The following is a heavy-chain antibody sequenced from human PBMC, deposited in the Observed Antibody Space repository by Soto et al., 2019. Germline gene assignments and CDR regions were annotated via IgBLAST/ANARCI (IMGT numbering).Heavy chain of an antibody. CDR1: GFTFSSYG. V-gene: IGHV3-33*01. CDR2: IWYDGSNK. Sequence: GGSLRLSCAASGFTFSSYGMHWVRQAPGKGLEWVAVIWYDGSNKYYADSVKGRFTISRDNSKNTLYLQMNSLRAEETAVYYCARVISKSFNYYYYYMDVWGKGTTVTVSS. J-gene: IGHJ6*03. CDR3: ARVISKSFNYYYYYMDV.